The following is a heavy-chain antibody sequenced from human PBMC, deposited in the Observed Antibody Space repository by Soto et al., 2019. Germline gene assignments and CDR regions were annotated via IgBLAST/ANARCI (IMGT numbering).Heavy chain of an antibody. CDR2: ISSSSSTI. D-gene: IGHD2-2*01. CDR3: ARDFGYCSSTSCPMGDY. V-gene: IGHV3-48*01. J-gene: IGHJ4*02. Sequence: GGSPRLSCAASGFTFSSYSMNWVRQAPGKGLEWVSYISSSSSTIYYADSVKGRFTISRDNAKNSLYLQMNSLRAEDTAVYYCARDFGYCSSTSCPMGDYWGQGTLVTVSS. CDR1: GFTFSSYS.